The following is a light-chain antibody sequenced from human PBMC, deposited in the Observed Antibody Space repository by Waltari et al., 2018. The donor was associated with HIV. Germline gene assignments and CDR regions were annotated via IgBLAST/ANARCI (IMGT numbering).Light chain of an antibody. CDR2: EVS. V-gene: IGLV2-14*01. CDR1: SSDVGGYNY. Sequence: QSALTPPAPVSGSPGQSITISCTGTSSDVGGYNYVPWYQQHPGKAPKLMIYEVSNRPSWVSNRFSGSKSGNTSSLTISGLQAEDEADYYSSSYTSSSTRVFGGGTNLTVL. CDR3: SSYTSSSTRV. J-gene: IGLJ3*02.